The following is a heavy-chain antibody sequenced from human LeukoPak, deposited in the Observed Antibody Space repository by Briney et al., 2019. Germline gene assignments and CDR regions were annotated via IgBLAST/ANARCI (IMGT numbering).Heavy chain of an antibody. J-gene: IGHJ4*02. Sequence: GGSLRLSCAASGFTFSSYWMSWVRQAPGKGLEWVANIKQDGSEKYYVDSVKGRFTISRDNAKNSLYLQMNSLRAEDTAVYYCARVGVTIFGVVTYWGQGTLVTVSS. CDR2: IKQDGSEK. V-gene: IGHV3-7*01. D-gene: IGHD3-3*01. CDR3: ARVGVTIFGVVTY. CDR1: GFTFSSYW.